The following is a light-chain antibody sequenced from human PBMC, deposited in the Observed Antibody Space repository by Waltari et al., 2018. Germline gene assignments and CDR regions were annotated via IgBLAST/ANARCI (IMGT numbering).Light chain of an antibody. Sequence: SYELTQPPSLSVSPGQPASITGPGHESGIHFVCWYQQKPGQSPLLIIYQNARRPSGIPGQFSGSNSGNTATLTISGTQAMDEADYYCQAWDRGTWGVFGGGTRLTVL. CDR3: QAWDRGTWGV. CDR1: ESGIHF. J-gene: IGLJ2*01. CDR2: QNA. V-gene: IGLV3-1*01.